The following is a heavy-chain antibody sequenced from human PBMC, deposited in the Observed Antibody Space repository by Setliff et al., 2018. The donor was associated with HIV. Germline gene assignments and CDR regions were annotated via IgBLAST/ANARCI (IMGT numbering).Heavy chain of an antibody. J-gene: IGHJ3*02. CDR3: ARGIYRPWGGYSAFATDAFET. CDR2: IYYSGGT. V-gene: IGHV4-31*03. CDR1: SGPISNGGFY. Sequence: KTSETLSLTCTVSSGPISNGGFYWSWIRHHPGKGLEWIGYIYYSGGTYYSPSLKSRVSMSIDTFKNQFSLNLTSVTAADTAVYYCARGIYRPWGGYSAFATDAFETWGQGTLVT. D-gene: IGHD5-12*01.